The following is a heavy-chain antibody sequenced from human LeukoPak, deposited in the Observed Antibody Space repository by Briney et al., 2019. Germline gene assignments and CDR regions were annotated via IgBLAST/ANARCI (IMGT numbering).Heavy chain of an antibody. J-gene: IGHJ4*02. Sequence: SETLSLTCTVSGGSISSGDYYWSWIRQPPGKGLEWIGYIYYSGSTYYNPSLKSRVTISVDTSKNQFSLKLSSVTAADTAVYYCASWSGYYLYFDYWGQGTLVTVSS. CDR2: IYYSGST. D-gene: IGHD3-3*01. V-gene: IGHV4-30-4*01. CDR3: ASWSGYYLYFDY. CDR1: GGSISSGDYY.